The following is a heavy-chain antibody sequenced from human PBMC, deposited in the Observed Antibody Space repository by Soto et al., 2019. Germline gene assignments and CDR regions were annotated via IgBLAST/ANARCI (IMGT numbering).Heavy chain of an antibody. Sequence: QVQLVQSGAEVKKPGASVKVSCKASGYTFTSYGISWVRQAPGQGLECLGWISAYNGNTNQAQMLQGRVTGPTETATRPAYMELRCLRSDDTAVYYCGRDLGGVDVWGQGTTVTVSS. V-gene: IGHV1-18*01. CDR2: ISAYNGNT. D-gene: IGHD3-10*01. J-gene: IGHJ6*02. CDR1: GYTFTSYG. CDR3: GRDLGGVDV.